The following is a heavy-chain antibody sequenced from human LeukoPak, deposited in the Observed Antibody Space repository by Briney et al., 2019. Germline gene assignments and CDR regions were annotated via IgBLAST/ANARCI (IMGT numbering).Heavy chain of an antibody. CDR1: GGTFSSYA. J-gene: IGHJ3*02. CDR3: ARDGAHPKDAFDI. Sequence: SVKVSCKASGGTFSSYAISWVRQAPGQGLEWMGGIIPIFGTANYAQKFQGRVTITADESTSTAYMELSSLRSEDTALYYCARDGAHPKDAFDIWGQGTMVTVS. V-gene: IGHV1-69*13. D-gene: IGHD3-16*01. CDR2: IIPIFGTA.